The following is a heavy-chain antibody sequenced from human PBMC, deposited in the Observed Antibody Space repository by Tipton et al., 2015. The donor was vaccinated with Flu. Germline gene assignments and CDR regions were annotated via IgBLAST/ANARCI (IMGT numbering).Heavy chain of an antibody. V-gene: IGHV3-23*01. CDR1: GFTFSSYA. CDR2: ISGSGGST. CDR3: AKADYYDSSGYYVRFVFDY. Sequence: SLRLPCAASGFTFSSYAMSWVRQAPGKGLEWVSAISGSGGSTYYADSVKGRFTISRDNSKNTLYLQMNSLRAEDTAVYYCAKADYYDSSGYYVRFVFDYWGQGTLVTVSS. D-gene: IGHD3-22*01. J-gene: IGHJ4*02.